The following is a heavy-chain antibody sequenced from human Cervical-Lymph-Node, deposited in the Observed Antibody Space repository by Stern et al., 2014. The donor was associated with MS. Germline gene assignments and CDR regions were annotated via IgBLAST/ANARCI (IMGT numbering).Heavy chain of an antibody. CDR2: ITPLFGTT. CDR3: TRHQGGIAAS. V-gene: IGHV1-69*01. Sequence: VQLVESGAEVRQPGSSMKVSCKASGGTFSTFDISWVRQTPGQGLEWLGGITPLFGTTNYARNFQGRVTITADESATAAYMELSNLTSEDTAIYYCTRHQGGIAASGGQGTLVTVPP. D-gene: IGHD6-13*01. CDR1: GGTFSTFD. J-gene: IGHJ4*02.